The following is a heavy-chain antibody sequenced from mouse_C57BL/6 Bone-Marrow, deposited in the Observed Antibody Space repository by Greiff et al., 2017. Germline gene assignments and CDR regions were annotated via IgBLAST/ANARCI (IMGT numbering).Heavy chain of an antibody. Sequence: QVQLQQPGAELVRPGSSVKLSCKASGYTFTSYWMHWVKQRPIQGLEWIGNIDPSDSETHYNQKFKDKATLTVDKSSSTAYMQLSSLTSEDSAVYYGARRIGYEGFAYWGQGTLVTVSA. D-gene: IGHD2-2*01. CDR2: IDPSDSET. CDR1: GYTFTSYW. V-gene: IGHV1-52*01. J-gene: IGHJ3*01. CDR3: ARRIGYEGFAY.